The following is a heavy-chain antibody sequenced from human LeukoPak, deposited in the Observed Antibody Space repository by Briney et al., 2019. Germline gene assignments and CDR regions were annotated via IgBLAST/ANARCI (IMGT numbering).Heavy chain of an antibody. CDR1: GFTFSSYG. Sequence: GGSLRLSCAASGFTFSSYGMHWVRQAPGKGLEWVAVIWYDGSNKYYADSVKGRFTISRDNAKNSLYLQMNSLRDEDTAVYYCAREAPGDAFDIWGQGTMVTVSS. V-gene: IGHV3-33*01. CDR3: AREAPGDAFDI. J-gene: IGHJ3*02. CDR2: IWYDGSNK.